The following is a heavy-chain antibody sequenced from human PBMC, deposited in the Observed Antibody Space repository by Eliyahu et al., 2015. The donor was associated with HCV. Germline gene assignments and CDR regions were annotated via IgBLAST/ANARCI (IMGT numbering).Heavy chain of an antibody. D-gene: IGHD6-19*01. CDR1: GGSITTYS. J-gene: IGHJ5*02. CDR3: ASGGGGIAVAGTGGWFDP. Sequence: QVQLQESGPGXVKSSETLSLTCTVSGGSITTYSWTWIRQPPGKGLEWIGYINYSGSTNYNPTLKSRVTMSVDTSKNQFSLKLSSVTAADTAVYYCASGGGGIAVAGTGGWFDPWGQGTLVTVSS. CDR2: INYSGST. V-gene: IGHV4-59*01.